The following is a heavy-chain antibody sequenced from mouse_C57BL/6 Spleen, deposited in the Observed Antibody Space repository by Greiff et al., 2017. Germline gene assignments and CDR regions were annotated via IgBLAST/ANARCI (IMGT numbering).Heavy chain of an antibody. V-gene: IGHV1-64*01. Sequence: QVQLQQPGAELVKPGASVKLSCKASGYTFTSYWMHWVKQRPGQGLEWIGMIHPNSGSTNYNEKFKSKATLTVDKSSSTAYMQLSSLTSEDSAVYYCARTGALYYFDYWGQGTTLTVSS. CDR3: ARTGALYYFDY. CDR2: IHPNSGST. D-gene: IGHD4-1*01. J-gene: IGHJ2*01. CDR1: GYTFTSYW.